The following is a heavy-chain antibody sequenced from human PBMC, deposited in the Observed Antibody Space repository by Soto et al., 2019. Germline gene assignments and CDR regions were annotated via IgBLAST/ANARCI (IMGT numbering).Heavy chain of an antibody. CDR3: ARAYYYGSGSYYYYYYYGMDV. V-gene: IGHV1-18*01. Sequence: QVQLVQSGAEVKKPGASVKVSCKASGYTFFTYGITWVRQAPGQGLEWMGWISTYDGNTDYAQKLQGRVTMTTDTSTRTAYMELRSLRSDDTAVYYCARAYYYGSGSYYYYYYYGMDVWGQGTTVTVSS. CDR2: ISTYDGNT. CDR1: GYTFFTYG. D-gene: IGHD3-10*01. J-gene: IGHJ6*02.